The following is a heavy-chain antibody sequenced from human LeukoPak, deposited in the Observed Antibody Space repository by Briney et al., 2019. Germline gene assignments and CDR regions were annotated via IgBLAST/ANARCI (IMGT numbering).Heavy chain of an antibody. CDR3: ARDDAILTGLDG. D-gene: IGHD3-9*01. CDR2: ISSSSSYT. Sequence: GRSMRLSCAASGFTFSDYYMSWIRQAPGKGLEWVSYISSSSSYTNYADSVKGRFTISRDNDKNSLYLQMNSLRAEDTAVYYCARDDAILTGLDGWGQGTLVTVSS. CDR1: GFTFSDYY. J-gene: IGHJ4*02. V-gene: IGHV3-11*06.